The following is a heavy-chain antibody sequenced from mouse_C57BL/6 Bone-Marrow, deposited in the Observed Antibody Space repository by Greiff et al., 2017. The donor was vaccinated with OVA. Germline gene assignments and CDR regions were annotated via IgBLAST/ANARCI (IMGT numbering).Heavy chain of an antibody. J-gene: IGHJ4*01. Sequence: QVQLKESGAELVKPGASVKLSCKASGYTFTEYTIHWVKQRSGKGLEWIGWVYPGSGSIKYNEKFKEKATLTADKSYSTVYMELSRLTSEDSAVYFCERHPYSSGYGYAMDYWGQGTSVTVSS. D-gene: IGHD3-2*02. CDR2: VYPGSGSI. CDR3: ERHPYSSGYGYAMDY. V-gene: IGHV1-62-2*01. CDR1: GYTFTEYT.